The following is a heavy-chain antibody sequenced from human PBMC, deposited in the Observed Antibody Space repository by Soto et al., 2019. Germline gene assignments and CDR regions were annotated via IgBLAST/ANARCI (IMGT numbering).Heavy chain of an antibody. CDR3: ARDGDMGYSGYDLSAFDT. V-gene: IGHV1-2*04. CDR2: INPNSGGT. CDR1: GYTFTGYY. D-gene: IGHD5-12*01. J-gene: IGHJ3*02. Sequence: ASVKVSCKASGYTFTGYYMHWVRRAPGQGLEWMGWINPNSGGTNYAQKFQGWVTMTRDTSISTAYMELSRLRSDDTAVYYCARDGDMGYSGYDLSAFDTWCQGTMGTV.